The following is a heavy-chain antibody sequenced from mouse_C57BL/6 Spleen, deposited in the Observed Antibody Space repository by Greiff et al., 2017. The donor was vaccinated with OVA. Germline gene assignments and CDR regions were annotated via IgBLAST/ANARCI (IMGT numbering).Heavy chain of an antibody. D-gene: IGHD1-1*01. CDR1: GFTFSSYG. V-gene: IGHV5-6*01. CDR3: ARQGTTVVYFDY. CDR2: ISSGGSYT. J-gene: IGHJ2*01. Sequence: DVHLVESGGDLVKPGGSLKLSCAASGFTFSSYGMSWVRQTPDKRLEWVATISSGGSYTYYPDSVKGRFTISRDNAKNTLYLQMSSLKSEDTAMYYCARQGTTVVYFDYWGQGTTLTVSS.